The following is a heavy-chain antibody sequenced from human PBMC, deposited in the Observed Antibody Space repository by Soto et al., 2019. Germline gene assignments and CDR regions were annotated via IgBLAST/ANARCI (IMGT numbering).Heavy chain of an antibody. V-gene: IGHV1-18*01. D-gene: IGHD3-22*01. CDR1: GYTFTSYG. CDR2: ISAYNGNT. J-gene: IGHJ3*02. Sequence: ASVKVSCKASGYTFTSYGISWVRQAPGQGLEWMGWISAYNGNTNYAQKLQGRVTMTTDTSTSTAYMELRSLRSDDTAVYYCARHFFIDYYDSSGYMEALDIWGQGTMVTVSS. CDR3: ARHFFIDYYDSSGYMEALDI.